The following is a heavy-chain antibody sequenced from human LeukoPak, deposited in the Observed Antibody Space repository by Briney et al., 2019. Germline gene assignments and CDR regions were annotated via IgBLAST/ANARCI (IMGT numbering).Heavy chain of an antibody. V-gene: IGHV1-2*02. D-gene: IGHD4-23*01. CDR2: ISPNSGGT. CDR1: GYTFTAYY. J-gene: IGHJ4*02. CDR3: ARNYGGNSKYFDY. Sequence: ASVKVSCKASGYTFTAYYMHWVRQAPGQGLAWMGWISPNSGGTNYSQNFQGRVTMTRDTSISTVYMELSRLTSDDTAVYYCARNYGGNSKYFDYWGQGTLVTVSS.